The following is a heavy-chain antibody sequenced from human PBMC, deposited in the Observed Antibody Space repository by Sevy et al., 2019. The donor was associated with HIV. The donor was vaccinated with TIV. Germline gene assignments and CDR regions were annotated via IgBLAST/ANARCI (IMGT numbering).Heavy chain of an antibody. J-gene: IGHJ4*02. CDR1: GDSVSSNSAT. V-gene: IGHV6-1*01. Sequence: SDTLSLTCAISGDSVSSNSATWSWIRQSPSRGLEWLGRTYYRSKWYNDYAVSVKSRITINPDTSKNQFSLQLNSVTPEDTAVYYCARIEYSSTWYFDYWGQGTLVTVSS. D-gene: IGHD6-13*01. CDR2: TYYRSKWYN. CDR3: ARIEYSSTWYFDY.